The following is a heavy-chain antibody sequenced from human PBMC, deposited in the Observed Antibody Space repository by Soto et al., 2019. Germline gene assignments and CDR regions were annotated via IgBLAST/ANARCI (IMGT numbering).Heavy chain of an antibody. J-gene: IGHJ4*02. Sequence: GGSLRLSCAVSGFTFNIYAMTWVRQAPGKGLEWVSTTGATGRTTYYADSVKGRFTVSRDNSKNTLDLQMSNLRAEDTAVYYCATVHNTSRSFDYWGQGTLGTVS. CDR2: TGATGRTT. CDR3: ATVHNTSRSFDY. CDR1: GFTFNIYA. V-gene: IGHV3-23*01. D-gene: IGHD1-20*01.